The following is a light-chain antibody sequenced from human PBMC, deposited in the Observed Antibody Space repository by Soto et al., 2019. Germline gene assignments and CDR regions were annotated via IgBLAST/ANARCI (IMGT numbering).Light chain of an antibody. Sequence: DIQMTQSPSTLSASVGDGVTITCRARQNISVWLAWYQQRPGKAPKFLMYDASSLETGVPSRFSGSGSGTEFTLTRRSLQPDDSATYYCQQYDSSSPTFGQGTKLDIK. J-gene: IGKJ2*01. CDR2: DAS. CDR3: QQYDSSSPT. CDR1: QNISVW. V-gene: IGKV1-5*01.